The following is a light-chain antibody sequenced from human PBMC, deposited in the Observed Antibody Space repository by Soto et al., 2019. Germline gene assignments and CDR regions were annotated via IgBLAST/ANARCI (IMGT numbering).Light chain of an antibody. CDR1: QSISSSY. CDR2: AAS. J-gene: IGKJ2*01. V-gene: IGKV3-20*01. Sequence: EIVLTQSPGTLSLSPGERATLSCRASQSISSSYLAWYQQKPGQAPRLLIYAASSRATGIPDRFSGSGSGTDFTLTSSRLEPDDFAVYYGQQYGSSSYTFGQGTQLEIK. CDR3: QQYGSSSYT.